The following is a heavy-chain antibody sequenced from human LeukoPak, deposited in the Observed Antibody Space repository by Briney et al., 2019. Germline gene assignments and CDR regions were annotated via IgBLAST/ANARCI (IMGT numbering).Heavy chain of an antibody. D-gene: IGHD3-16*02. Sequence: SETLSLTCTVSGGSISSSGFYWGWIRQSPGKGLEWIGSIPYSGSTYYNPSLESRVTISVDTSKNQFSLRLNSVTAADTAVYYCARHYIWGSYRYLGVDYWGQGTLVTVSS. J-gene: IGHJ4*02. CDR1: GGSISSSGFY. CDR2: IPYSGST. CDR3: ARHYIWGSYRYLGVDY. V-gene: IGHV4-39*01.